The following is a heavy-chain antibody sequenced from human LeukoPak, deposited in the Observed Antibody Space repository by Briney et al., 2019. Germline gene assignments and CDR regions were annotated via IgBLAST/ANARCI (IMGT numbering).Heavy chain of an antibody. J-gene: IGHJ6*04. CDR2: ISSSGRSI. V-gene: IGHV3-48*04. D-gene: IGHD3-10*02. CDR3: AELGITMIGGV. CDR1: GFTFSSYS. Sequence: GGSLRLSCAASGFTFSSYSMNWVRQAPGKGLEWVSYISSSGRSIYNADSVKGRFTISRDNAKNSLYLQMNSLRAEDTAVYYCAELGITMIGGVWGKGTTVTISS.